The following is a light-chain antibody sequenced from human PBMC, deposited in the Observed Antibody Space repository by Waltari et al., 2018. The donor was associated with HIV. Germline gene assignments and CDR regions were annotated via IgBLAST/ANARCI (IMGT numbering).Light chain of an antibody. CDR3: HQYFSDPFT. CDR2: GGY. J-gene: IGKJ4*01. Sequence: DIQITQFPSSLSASVGDRVSITCRATQDIGNSVSWYQQRPGKVPKLLVYGGYIRHRGVASRFTGSGSGTEYTLTISSLQPEDFATYYCHQYFSDPFTFGGGTRVEIK. CDR1: QDIGNS. V-gene: IGKV1-NL1*01.